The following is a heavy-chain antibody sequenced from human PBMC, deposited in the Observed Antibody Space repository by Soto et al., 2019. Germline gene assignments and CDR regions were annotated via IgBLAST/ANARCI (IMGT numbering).Heavy chain of an antibody. CDR2: IYWDDGK. D-gene: IGHD3-10*01. V-gene: IGHV2-5*02. Sequence: QITLKESGPTLVKPTQTLTLTCTFSGFSLSTSGVGVGWIRQPPGKALEWLALIYWDDGKRYSPSLKSRVTITKDTSKNQVVLTMTNLDSVDTATYYCAHQAPPTGTYGPIDYWGQGTPVTVSS. CDR1: GFSLSTSGVG. CDR3: AHQAPPTGTYGPIDY. J-gene: IGHJ4*02.